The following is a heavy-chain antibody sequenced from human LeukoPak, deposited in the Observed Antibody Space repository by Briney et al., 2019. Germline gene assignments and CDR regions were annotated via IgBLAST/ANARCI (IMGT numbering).Heavy chain of an antibody. Sequence: SETLSLTCTVSGNSISSGDNYWSWIRQPAGKGLEWIGRIYTSGSTNYNPSLKSRVTISVDTSKNQFSLKLSSVTAADTAVYYCARDAYGDYANYYYYYMDVWGKGTTVTVSS. CDR3: ARDAYGDYANYYYYYMDV. V-gene: IGHV4-61*02. J-gene: IGHJ6*03. CDR1: GNSISSGDNY. CDR2: IYTSGST. D-gene: IGHD4-17*01.